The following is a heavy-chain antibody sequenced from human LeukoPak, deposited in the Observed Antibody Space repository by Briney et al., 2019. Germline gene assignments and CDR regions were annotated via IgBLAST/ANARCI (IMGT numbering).Heavy chain of an antibody. CDR3: AREVAYSSFFEAFDI. CDR2: ICYDGSNK. Sequence: GGSLRLSCAASGFTFRSYGMHGVRQATGKGLEWVAVICYDGSNKYYTDSVKGRFSISRDNSKNTLYLQMNSLRAEDTAVYYCAREVAYSSFFEAFDIWGQGTMVTVSS. V-gene: IGHV3-33*01. D-gene: IGHD6-6*01. J-gene: IGHJ3*02. CDR1: GFTFRSYG.